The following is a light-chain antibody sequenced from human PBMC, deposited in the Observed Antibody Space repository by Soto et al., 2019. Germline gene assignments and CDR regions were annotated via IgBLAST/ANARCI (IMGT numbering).Light chain of an antibody. CDR2: DVS. V-gene: IGKV1-5*01. J-gene: IGKJ1*01. CDR3: QQYHRYST. Sequence: DIQMTQSPATLSASVGHRVTIKCPAKKSINAWLAWYQQNPGKAPKLLIYDVSTVDSGVPSRFSGSASGTEFTLTISSLAADDFATYYCQQYHRYSTFGQGTKVDIK. CDR1: KSINAW.